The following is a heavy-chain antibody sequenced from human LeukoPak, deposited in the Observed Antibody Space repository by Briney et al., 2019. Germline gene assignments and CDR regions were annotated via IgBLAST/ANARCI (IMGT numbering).Heavy chain of an antibody. CDR3: TREVRTPIVVVVDTNWFDS. D-gene: IGHD2-15*01. CDR2: IIPILGIT. CDR1: GYTFTSYG. Sequence: GASVKVSCKASGYTFTSYGISWVRQAPGQGLEWMGRIIPILGITNYAQKFQGRVTVTADKSTSTAYMELSSLRSEDTAVYYCTREVRTPIVVVVDTNWFDSWGQGTLVTVSS. J-gene: IGHJ5*01. V-gene: IGHV1-69*04.